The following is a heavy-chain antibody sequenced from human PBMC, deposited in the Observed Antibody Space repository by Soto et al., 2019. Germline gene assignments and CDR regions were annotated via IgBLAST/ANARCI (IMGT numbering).Heavy chain of an antibody. CDR2: IDHSGST. Sequence: QVQLHQWGAGLLKPSETLSFTCAVYGGSFSGYYWSWIRQSPGKGLEWIGEIDHSGSTNYNPSLKSRVTISVDTSKNQFSLKLISMTAADTAVYYCARGGTMVRGVGFDPWGQGTLVTVSS. V-gene: IGHV4-34*01. D-gene: IGHD3-10*01. J-gene: IGHJ5*02. CDR3: ARGGTMVRGVGFDP. CDR1: GGSFSGYY.